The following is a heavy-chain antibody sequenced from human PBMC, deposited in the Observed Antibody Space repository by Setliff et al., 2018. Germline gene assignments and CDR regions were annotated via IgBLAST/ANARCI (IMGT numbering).Heavy chain of an antibody. V-gene: IGHV4-61*09. CDR3: ARGINTVSWTPKY. J-gene: IGHJ4*02. Sequence: PSETLSLTCTVSGGSISSGNYYWIWIRQPAGKALEWIGQIHTGSTNYNPSLRSRVTISVDMSKNQFSLKLNSVTAADTAVYYCARGINTVSWTPKYWGQGTLVTVSS. D-gene: IGHD2-2*02. CDR2: IHTGST. CDR1: GGSISSGNYY.